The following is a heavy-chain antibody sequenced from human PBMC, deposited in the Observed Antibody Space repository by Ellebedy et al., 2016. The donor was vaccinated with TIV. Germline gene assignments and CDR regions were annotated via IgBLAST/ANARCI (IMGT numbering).Heavy chain of an antibody. CDR3: AGGHVVGTWYVD. J-gene: IGHJ4*02. CDR2: MYYSGST. D-gene: IGHD2-21*01. Sequence: SETLSLXXTVSGGSISTSSYFGGWVRQPPGKGLEWIGIASMYYSGSTYYNPSLKSRVTISVDTSTNQFSLKLSSVTAADTALYYCAGGHVVGTWYVDWGQGTLVTVSS. V-gene: IGHV4-39*01. CDR1: GGSISTSSYF.